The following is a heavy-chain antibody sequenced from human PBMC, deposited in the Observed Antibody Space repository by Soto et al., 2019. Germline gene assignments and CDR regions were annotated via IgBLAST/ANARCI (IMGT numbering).Heavy chain of an antibody. CDR1: GGTFSSYT. V-gene: IGHV1-69*08. Sequence: QVQLVQSGAEVKKPGSSVKVSCKASGGTFSSYTISWVRQAPGQGLEWMGRIIPILGIANYAQKFQGRVTITADKSRSTADIELSSLRSEDTAVYYCARDVPHYYDSSGLGWFDPWGQGTLVTVSS. D-gene: IGHD3-22*01. CDR3: ARDVPHYYDSSGLGWFDP. J-gene: IGHJ5*02. CDR2: IIPILGIA.